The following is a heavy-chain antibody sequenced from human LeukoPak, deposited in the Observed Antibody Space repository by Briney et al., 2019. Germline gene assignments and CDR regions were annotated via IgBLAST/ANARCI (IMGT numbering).Heavy chain of an antibody. CDR1: GGSFSGYY. J-gene: IGHJ5*02. D-gene: IGHD3-3*01. CDR3: ARVSGRFLEWLKPTNWFDP. V-gene: IGHV4-34*01. Sequence: SETLSLTCAVYGGSFSGYYWSWIRQPPGRGLEWIGEINHGGSTNYNPSLKSRVTISVDTSKNQFSLKLSSVTAADTAVYYCARVSGRFLEWLKPTNWFDPWGQGTLVAVSS. CDR2: INHGGST.